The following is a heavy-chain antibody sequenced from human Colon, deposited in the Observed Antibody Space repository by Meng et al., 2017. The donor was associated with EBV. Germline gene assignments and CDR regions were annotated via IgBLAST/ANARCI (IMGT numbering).Heavy chain of an antibody. D-gene: IGHD2-8*02. CDR2: IYHNGQT. CDR3: ARDGGVTHIP. Sequence: QVLLQGSGAGLGNSSGTLSLTCAVSGTSISTSNWWSWIRQSPGEGLEWIGAIYHNGQTNYNPSLKSRVSMSVDESKNEFSFNLKSVTAADTAVYYCARDGGVTHIPWGQGVLVTVSS. CDR1: GTSISTSNW. J-gene: IGHJ5*02. V-gene: IGHV4-4*02.